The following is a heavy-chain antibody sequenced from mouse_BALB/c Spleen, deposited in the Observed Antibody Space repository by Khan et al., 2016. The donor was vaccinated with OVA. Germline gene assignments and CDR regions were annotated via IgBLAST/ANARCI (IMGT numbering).Heavy chain of an antibody. Sequence: EVQLQQSGPELVKPGASVKMSCKASGYTFTSYVMHWVKQKPGLGLEWIGYIYPFNDDTKYNEKFKGKATLTSDKSSSTAYMELSSLTSEDSAFYYWAPVGVYYVSFAYWGQGTLVTVSA. J-gene: IGHJ3*01. V-gene: IGHV1S136*01. CDR1: GYTFTSYV. CDR2: IYPFNDDT. D-gene: IGHD1-1*01. CDR3: APVGVYYVSFAY.